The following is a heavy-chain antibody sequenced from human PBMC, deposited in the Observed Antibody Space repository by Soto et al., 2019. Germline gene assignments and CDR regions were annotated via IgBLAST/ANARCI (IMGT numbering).Heavy chain of an antibody. J-gene: IGHJ4*02. CDR3: ARGNSSSWHFDY. D-gene: IGHD6-13*01. CDR1: GGAFSSYA. CDR2: IIPIFGTA. Sequence: SVKVSCKASGGAFSSYAISWVRQAPGQGLEWMGGIIPIFGTANYAQKFQGRVTITADESTSTAYMELSSLRSEDTAVYYCARGNSSSWHFDYWGQGTLVTVSS. V-gene: IGHV1-69*13.